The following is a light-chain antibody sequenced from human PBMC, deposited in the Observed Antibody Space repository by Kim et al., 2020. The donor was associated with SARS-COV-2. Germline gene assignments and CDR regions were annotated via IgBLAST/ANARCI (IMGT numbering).Light chain of an antibody. Sequence: EIVLTQSPGTLSLSPGERATLSCRASQSVSSSFLAWYQQNPGPAPRLLIYGASSRATGIPDRFSGSGSGNIFTLTIGRLAPEDFAVYYCKKNGSAPVTFGEGTKGEIK. V-gene: IGKV3-20*01. CDR1: QSVSSSF. CDR2: GAS. CDR3: KKNGSAPVT. J-gene: IGKJ1*01.